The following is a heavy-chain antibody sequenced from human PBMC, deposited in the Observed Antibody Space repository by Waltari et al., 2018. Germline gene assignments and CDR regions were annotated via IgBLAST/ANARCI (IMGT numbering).Heavy chain of an antibody. CDR1: GFTFDDYT. D-gene: IGHD6-19*01. Sequence: EVQLVESGGVVVQPGGSLRLSCAASGFTFDDYTMHWVRQAPGKGLEWVSLISWDGGSTYYADSVKGRFTISRDNSKNSLYLQMNSLRTEDTALYYCAKDWSIRYSSGWYSYWGQGTLVTVSS. V-gene: IGHV3-43*01. J-gene: IGHJ4*02. CDR2: ISWDGGST. CDR3: AKDWSIRYSSGWYSY.